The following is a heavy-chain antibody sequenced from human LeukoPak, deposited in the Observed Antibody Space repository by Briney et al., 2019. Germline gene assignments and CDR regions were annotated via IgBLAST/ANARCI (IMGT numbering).Heavy chain of an antibody. CDR3: ARGTASSGWSR. Sequence: KTSETLSLTCAVSGGSISSGGYSWSWIRQPPGKGLEWIGYIYHSGSTYYNPSLKSRVTISVDRSKNQFSLKLSSVTAADTAVYYCARGTASSGWSRWGQGTLVTVSS. CDR2: IYHSGST. V-gene: IGHV4-30-2*01. CDR1: GGSISSGGYS. J-gene: IGHJ4*02. D-gene: IGHD6-19*01.